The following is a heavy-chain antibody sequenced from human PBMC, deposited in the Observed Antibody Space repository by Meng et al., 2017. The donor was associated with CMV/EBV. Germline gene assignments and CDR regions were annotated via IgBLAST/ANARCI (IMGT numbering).Heavy chain of an antibody. D-gene: IGHD2-2*02. V-gene: IGHV4-38-2*02. CDR1: GYSISSGYY. CDR3: ARSLVVPAAILSYYYGMDV. Sequence: GSLRLSCTVSGYSISSGYYWGWSRQPPGKGREWSGSIYHSGSTYYNPSLKSRVTISVDTSKNQFSLNLSSVTAADTAVYYCARSLVVPAAILSYYYGMDVWGQGTTVTVSS. CDR2: IYHSGST. J-gene: IGHJ6*02.